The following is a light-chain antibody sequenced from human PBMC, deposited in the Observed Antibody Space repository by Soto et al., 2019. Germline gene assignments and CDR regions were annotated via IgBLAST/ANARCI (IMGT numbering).Light chain of an antibody. Sequence: EIVVTQSPVTLSLSPGERATLSCRASQSVSNYLAWYQQKPGQAPRLLIYDASTRASGIPARFSASGSGTDFTLTIGSLEPEDIAVYYCQQRFNWPWTFGQGTKVEIK. J-gene: IGKJ1*01. CDR2: DAS. CDR3: QQRFNWPWT. V-gene: IGKV3-11*01. CDR1: QSVSNY.